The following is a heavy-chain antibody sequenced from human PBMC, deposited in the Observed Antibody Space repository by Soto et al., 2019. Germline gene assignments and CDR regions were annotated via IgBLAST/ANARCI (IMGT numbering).Heavy chain of an antibody. CDR1: GFTFSSYE. Sequence: GGSLRLSCAASGFTFSSYEMNWVRQAPGKGLEWVSYISSSGSTIYYADSVEGRFTISRDNAKNSLYLQMNSLRAEDTAVYYCARAGYYYDSSGYPGYWGQGTLVTVSS. CDR3: ARAGYYYDSSGYPGY. CDR2: ISSSGSTI. V-gene: IGHV3-48*03. J-gene: IGHJ4*02. D-gene: IGHD3-22*01.